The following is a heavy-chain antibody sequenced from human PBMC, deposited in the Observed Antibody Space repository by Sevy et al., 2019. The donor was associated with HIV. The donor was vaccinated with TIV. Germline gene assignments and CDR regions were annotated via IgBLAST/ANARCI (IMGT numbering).Heavy chain of an antibody. V-gene: IGHV3-30-3*01. Sequence: GGSLRLSCAASGFTFSSYAMHWVRQAPGKGLEWVSVITYDGSNKYYADSVKGRFTISRDNSKNTLYLQMNSLRAEDTAGYYCARKASGDMVATNGLDYWGQGTPVTVSS. CDR3: ARKASGDMVATNGLDY. CDR1: GFTFSSYA. D-gene: IGHD5-12*01. J-gene: IGHJ4*02. CDR2: ITYDGSNK.